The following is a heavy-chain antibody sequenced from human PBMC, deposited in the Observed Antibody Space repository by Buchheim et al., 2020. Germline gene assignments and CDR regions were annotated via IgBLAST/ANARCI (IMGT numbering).Heavy chain of an antibody. CDR2: IYYSGST. CDR1: GGSISSYY. J-gene: IGHJ6*02. V-gene: IGHV4-59*01. D-gene: IGHD3-3*01. Sequence: QVQLQESGPGLAKPSETLSLTCTVSGGSISSYYWSWIRQPPGKGLEWIGYIYYSGSTNYNPSLKSRVTISVDTSKNQFSLKLSSVTAADTAVYYCARAPADFWSGYMSPYGMDVWGQGTT. CDR3: ARAPADFWSGYMSPYGMDV.